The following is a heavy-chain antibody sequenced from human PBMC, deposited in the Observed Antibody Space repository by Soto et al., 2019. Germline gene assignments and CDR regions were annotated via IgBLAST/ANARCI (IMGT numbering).Heavy chain of an antibody. CDR3: ARGPAVDVGPTYFDY. CDR2: IIPVSGTT. V-gene: IGHV1-69*13. D-gene: IGHD1-26*01. J-gene: IGHJ4*02. Sequence: SSVKVSCKAIGGAISSYAISWVRQAPGQGLEWMGGIIPVSGTTTYAQKFQARVTITADESTTTAYMELSSLRSEDTAVYYCARGPAVDVGPTYFDYWGQGTPVTVSS. CDR1: GGAISSYA.